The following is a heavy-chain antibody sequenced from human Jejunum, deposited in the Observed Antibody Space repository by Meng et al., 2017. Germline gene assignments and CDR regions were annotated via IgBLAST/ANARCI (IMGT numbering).Heavy chain of an antibody. CDR1: RFTFNFYA. CDR2: ISYDGGKK. V-gene: IGHV3-30*14. Sequence: GESLKISCAASRFTFNFYAMHWVRQAPGKGLEWVALISYDGGKKFYSDSVKGRFSVSRDNSKNTLYLQLDSLRPEDTAIYYCARDKWSSSIDGFFDKWGQGTRV. CDR3: ARDKWSSSIDGFFDK. J-gene: IGHJ4*02. D-gene: IGHD6-13*01.